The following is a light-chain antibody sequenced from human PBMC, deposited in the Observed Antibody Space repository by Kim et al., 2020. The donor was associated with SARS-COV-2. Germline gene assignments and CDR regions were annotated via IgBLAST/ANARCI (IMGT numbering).Light chain of an antibody. V-gene: IGKV3-15*01. CDR1: QSVSSN. CDR2: GAS. J-gene: IGKJ2*01. CDR3: QQYKNWPMYT. Sequence: EIVMTQSPATLSVSPGERATLSCRASQSVSSNLAWYQQKPGQAPRLLIYGASTRATGIPARFSGSGSGTEFTLTISSLQSEDFAVYCCQQYKNWPMYTFGQGTKLEI.